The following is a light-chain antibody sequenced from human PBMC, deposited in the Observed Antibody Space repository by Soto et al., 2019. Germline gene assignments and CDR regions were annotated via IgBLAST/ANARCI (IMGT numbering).Light chain of an antibody. CDR2: INYDGTH. V-gene: IGLV4-69*01. J-gene: IGLJ3*02. CDR1: SGYSTNA. CDR3: QSLGTGIQV. Sequence: QAVETQSPSASASLGASVKLTCTLSSGYSTNAIAWHQQQSEKGPRFLMKINYDGTHSKGDGFFDRFSGSSSGAERHLSISSLQSEDEADYYCQSLGTGIQVFGGGTKLTVL.